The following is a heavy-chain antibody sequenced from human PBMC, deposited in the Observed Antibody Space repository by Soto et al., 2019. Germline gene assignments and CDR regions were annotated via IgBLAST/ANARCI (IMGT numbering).Heavy chain of an antibody. V-gene: IGHV4-39*01. Sequence: PSETLSLTCTVSGGSISSSSYYWGWIRQPPGKGLEWIGSIYYSGSTYYNPSLKSRVTISVDTSKNQFSLKLSSVTAADTAVYYCARHRYYDILTGPYYFDYWGQGTLVTVS. D-gene: IGHD3-9*01. J-gene: IGHJ4*02. CDR2: IYYSGST. CDR3: ARHRYYDILTGPYYFDY. CDR1: GGSISSSSYY.